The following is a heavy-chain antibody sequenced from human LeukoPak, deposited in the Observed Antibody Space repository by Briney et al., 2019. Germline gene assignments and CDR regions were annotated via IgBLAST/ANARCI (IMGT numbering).Heavy chain of an antibody. V-gene: IGHV3-48*03. Sequence: GGSLRLSCAASGFTFSSYAMNWVRQAPGKGLEWVSYISSSGSTIYYADSVKGRFTISRDNAKNSLYLQMNSLRAEDTAVYYCAVTEGGRPCWFDPWGQGTLVTVSS. J-gene: IGHJ5*02. CDR1: GFTFSSYA. D-gene: IGHD1-1*01. CDR3: AVTEGGRPCWFDP. CDR2: ISSSGSTI.